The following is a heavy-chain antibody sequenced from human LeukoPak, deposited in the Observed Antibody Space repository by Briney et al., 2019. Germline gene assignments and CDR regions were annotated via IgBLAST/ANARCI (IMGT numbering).Heavy chain of an antibody. D-gene: IGHD6-13*01. Sequence: SETLSLTCAVYGGSFSGYYWSWIRQPPGKGLEWIGEINHSGSTNYNPSLKSRVTISVDTSKNQFSLKLSSVTAADTAVYYCARDPSAAYFDYWGQGTLVTASS. CDR3: ARDPSAAYFDY. CDR1: GGSFSGYY. J-gene: IGHJ4*02. CDR2: INHSGST. V-gene: IGHV4-34*01.